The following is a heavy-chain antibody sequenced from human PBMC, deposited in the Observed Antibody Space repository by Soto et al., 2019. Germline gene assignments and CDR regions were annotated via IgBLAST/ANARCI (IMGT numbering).Heavy chain of an antibody. V-gene: IGHV4-30-4*01. CDR1: GGSISSGDYY. D-gene: IGHD3-22*01. J-gene: IGHJ4*02. CDR2: IYHSGST. CDR3: ARLGGYYQAFDS. Sequence: SETLSLTCTVSGGSISSGDYYWSWIRQPPGKGLEWIGYIYHSGSTYYNPSLKSRVTISVDTSKNQFSLKLTSVTAADTAVYYCARLGGYYQAFDSWGQGTLVTVSS.